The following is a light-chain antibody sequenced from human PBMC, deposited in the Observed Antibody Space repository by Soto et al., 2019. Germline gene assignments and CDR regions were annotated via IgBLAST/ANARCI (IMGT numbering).Light chain of an antibody. V-gene: IGKV3-15*01. Sequence: EIVMTQSPATLSVSPGERATLSCRASQRVSSNLAWYQQKPAQAPRLLIYGASTRATGIPARFSGSGSGTEFTLTISSLQSEDFAVYYCQQYNNWPPYTFGQGTKLEIK. J-gene: IGKJ2*01. CDR3: QQYNNWPPYT. CDR2: GAS. CDR1: QRVSSN.